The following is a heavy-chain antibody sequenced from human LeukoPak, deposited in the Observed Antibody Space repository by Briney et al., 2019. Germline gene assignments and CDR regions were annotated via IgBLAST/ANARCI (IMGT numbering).Heavy chain of an antibody. J-gene: IGHJ4*02. Sequence: GASVKVSCKASGGTFSSYAISWVRQAPGQGLEWMGWISAYNGNTNYAQKLQGRVTMTKDTSTSTAYMELRSLRSDDTAVYYCARDFRSLGYCTVWGQGTLVTVSS. CDR3: ARDFRSLGYCTV. CDR1: GGTFSSYA. CDR2: ISAYNGNT. D-gene: IGHD2-2*03. V-gene: IGHV1-18*01.